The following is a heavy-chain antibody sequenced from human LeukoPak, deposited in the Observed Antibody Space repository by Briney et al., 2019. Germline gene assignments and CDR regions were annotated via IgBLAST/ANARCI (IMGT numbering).Heavy chain of an antibody. CDR3: ASSDYYGSGSYERSY. J-gene: IGHJ4*02. CDR1: GFTFSSYS. Sequence: GGSLRLSCAASGFTFSSYSMNWVRQAPGKGLEWVSSLSSSSSYIYYADSVKGRFTISRDNAKNSLYLQMNSLRAEDTAVYYCASSDYYGSGSYERSYWGQGTLVTVSS. V-gene: IGHV3-21*01. D-gene: IGHD3-10*01. CDR2: LSSSSSYI.